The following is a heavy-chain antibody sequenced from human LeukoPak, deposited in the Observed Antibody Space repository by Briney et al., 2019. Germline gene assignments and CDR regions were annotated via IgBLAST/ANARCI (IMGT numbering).Heavy chain of an antibody. CDR1: GFTFEDYG. CDR3: ARGDGSPDAFDI. Sequence: GGSLRLSCAASGFTFEDYGMSWVRQAPGKGLEWVSGITWNGGSTGYADSVKGRFTISRDNAKNSLYLQMNSLRAEDTALYYCARGDGSPDAFDIWGQGTMVTVSS. J-gene: IGHJ3*02. CDR2: ITWNGGST. V-gene: IGHV3-20*04.